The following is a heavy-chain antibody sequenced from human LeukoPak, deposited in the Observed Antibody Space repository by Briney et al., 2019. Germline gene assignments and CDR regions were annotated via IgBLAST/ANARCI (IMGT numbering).Heavy chain of an antibody. CDR3: ARARNRHSSGYSDWFDP. Sequence: PSQTLSLTCTVSGGFISSDYYWSWIRHPPGEGLEWIGFIYYSGSTYYNPSLKSRVTMSVDTSKSQFSLNLYSVTAADTAVYYCARARNRHSSGYSDWFDPWGQGTLVTVSS. D-gene: IGHD3-22*01. J-gene: IGHJ5*02. CDR1: GGFISSDYY. V-gene: IGHV4-30-4*01. CDR2: IYYSGST.